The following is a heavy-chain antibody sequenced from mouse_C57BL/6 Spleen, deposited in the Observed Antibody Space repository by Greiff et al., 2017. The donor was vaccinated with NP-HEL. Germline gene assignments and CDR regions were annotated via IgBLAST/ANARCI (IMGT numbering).Heavy chain of an antibody. Sequence: QVQLQQPGADLVRPGSSVKLSCTASGYTFTSYWMHWLQQRPIQGLDWIVNLTPSDSETHYIQKFKHKSTLTVDKSSSTAYMQLSSLTSEDSAVYYCARRGLRYYAMDYWGQGTSVTVSS. J-gene: IGHJ4*01. CDR1: GYTFTSYW. CDR2: LTPSDSET. D-gene: IGHD3-1*01. CDR3: ARRGLRYYAMDY. V-gene: IGHV1-52*01.